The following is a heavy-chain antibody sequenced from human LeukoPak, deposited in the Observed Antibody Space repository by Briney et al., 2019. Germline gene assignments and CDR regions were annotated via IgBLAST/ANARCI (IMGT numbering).Heavy chain of an antibody. Sequence: ASVKVSCKASGGTFSSYAISWVRQAPGQGLEWMGGIIPIFGTANYAQKFQGRVTITADKSTSTAYMELSSLRSEDTAVYYCARGYSYALNDYWGQGTLVTVSS. CDR3: ARGYSYALNDY. D-gene: IGHD5-18*01. CDR1: GGTFSSYA. V-gene: IGHV1-69*06. J-gene: IGHJ4*02. CDR2: IIPIFGTA.